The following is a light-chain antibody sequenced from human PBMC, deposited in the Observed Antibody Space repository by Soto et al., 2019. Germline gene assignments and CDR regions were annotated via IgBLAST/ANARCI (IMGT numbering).Light chain of an antibody. CDR2: EVS. J-gene: IGLJ3*02. CDR3: SSFTSINTWV. CDR1: SSDVGGYNY. Sequence: QSALTQPASVSGSPGQSITISCTGTSSDVGGYNYVSWYQQHPGKAPKLMIYEVSNRPSGVSNRFSGSKSGNTAYLTISGLQAEDEADYYCSSFTSINTWVFGGGTKLTVL. V-gene: IGLV2-14*01.